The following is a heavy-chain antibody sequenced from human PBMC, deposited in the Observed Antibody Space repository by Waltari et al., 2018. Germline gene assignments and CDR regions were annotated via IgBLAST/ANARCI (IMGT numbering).Heavy chain of an antibody. V-gene: IGHV3-7*04. Sequence: EVQLVESGGGLVQPGGALRLSCAASGFTFSSSGMCWVRQAPGKGLEWVANIKQDGSEKYYVDSVKGRFTISRDNAKNSLYLQMNSLRAEDTAVYYCAREHCSTTSCPFDPWGQGTLVTVSS. D-gene: IGHD2-2*01. CDR1: GFTFSSSG. CDR2: IKQDGSEK. CDR3: AREHCSTTSCPFDP. J-gene: IGHJ5*02.